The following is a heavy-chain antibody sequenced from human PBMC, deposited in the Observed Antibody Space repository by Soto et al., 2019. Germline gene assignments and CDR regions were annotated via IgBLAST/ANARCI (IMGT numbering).Heavy chain of an antibody. CDR2: IKSETDSGTT. CDR1: GFNLNNAW. D-gene: IGHD2-8*01. Sequence: GGSLRLSCAASGFNLNNAWVSWVRQAPGKGLEWIGHIKSETDSGTTDYAAPVKGRFTISRDGSDNTLYLQMNSLKTEDTALYYCTTTVLMVYANAPPSNLDVWGQGTMVTVSS. V-gene: IGHV3-15*01. CDR3: TTTVLMVYANAPPSNLDV. J-gene: IGHJ3*01.